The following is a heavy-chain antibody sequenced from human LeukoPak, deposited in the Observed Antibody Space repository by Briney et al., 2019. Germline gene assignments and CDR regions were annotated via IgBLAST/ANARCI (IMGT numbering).Heavy chain of an antibody. V-gene: IGHV3-7*01. J-gene: IGHJ2*01. CDR1: GFTISTYW. Sequence: GRSLRLSCAASGFTISTYWMIWVRHAPGKGLECVANIKPDGREKNYVDSVKGRFTVSRDNSRNSLFLQMNNLRAEDTAVYYCASGQGWHFDLWGRGTLVTVSS. CDR2: IKPDGREK. CDR3: ASGQGWHFDL.